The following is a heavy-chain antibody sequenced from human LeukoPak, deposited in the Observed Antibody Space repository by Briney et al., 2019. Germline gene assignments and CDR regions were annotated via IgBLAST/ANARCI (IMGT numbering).Heavy chain of an antibody. CDR1: GFTFGPYT. Sequence: PGGSLRLSCAASGFTFGPYTMNWVRQAPGKGLEWVSYISSSSDTIYYADSVKGRFTISRDNAKNSLYLQMNSLRVEDTAVYYCVSPPPAIIWGQGTMVTVSS. D-gene: IGHD5-18*01. J-gene: IGHJ3*02. CDR3: VSPPPAII. CDR2: ISSSSDTI. V-gene: IGHV3-48*04.